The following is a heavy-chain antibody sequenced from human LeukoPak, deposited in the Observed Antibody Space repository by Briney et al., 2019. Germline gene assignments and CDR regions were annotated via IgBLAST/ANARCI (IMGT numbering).Heavy chain of an antibody. Sequence: AGGPLRLSCAASGFTLRSYWMTWVRQAPGKGLEWVANIKQDGSEKYYVDSVKGRFTISRDNAKNSLYLQMNSLRAEDTAVYYCARIDSGSYLFDYWGQGTLVTVSS. CDR1: GFTLRSYW. D-gene: IGHD1-26*01. J-gene: IGHJ4*02. CDR3: ARIDSGSYLFDY. V-gene: IGHV3-7*01. CDR2: IKQDGSEK.